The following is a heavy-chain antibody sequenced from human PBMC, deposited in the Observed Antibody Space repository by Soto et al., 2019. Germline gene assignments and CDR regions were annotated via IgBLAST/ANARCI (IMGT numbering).Heavy chain of an antibody. J-gene: IGHJ4*02. D-gene: IGHD3-10*02. Sequence: EVQLVESGGGLVQPGGSLRLSCAASGFTFSTYSMNWVRQAPGKGPEWVSYISTSSSTIYYADSVKGRFTISRDNAKSSLYLQMNSLRDEDTAVYYCARGGTMWGRTDYWGEGTLVTVSS. CDR1: GFTFSTYS. V-gene: IGHV3-48*02. CDR3: ARGGTMWGRTDY. CDR2: ISTSSSTI.